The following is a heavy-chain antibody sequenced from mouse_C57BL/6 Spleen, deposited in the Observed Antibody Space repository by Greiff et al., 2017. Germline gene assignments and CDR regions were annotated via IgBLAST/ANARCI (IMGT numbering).Heavy chain of an antibody. CDR2: IYPRSGNT. V-gene: IGHV1-81*01. CDR3: ARGAVVATGDYFDY. J-gene: IGHJ2*01. CDR1: GYTFTSYG. Sequence: VKLQQSGAELARPGASVKLSCKASGYTFTSYGISWVKQRTGQGLEWIGEIYPRSGNTYYNEKFKGKATLTADKSSSTAYMELRSLTSEDSAVYFCARGAVVATGDYFDYWGQGTTLTVSS. D-gene: IGHD1-1*01.